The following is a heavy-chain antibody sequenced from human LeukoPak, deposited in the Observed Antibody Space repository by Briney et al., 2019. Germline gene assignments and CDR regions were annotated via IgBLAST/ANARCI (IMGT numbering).Heavy chain of an antibody. V-gene: IGHV3-23*01. Sequence: GGSLRLSCAASGFTFSSYAMSWVRQAPGKGLEWVSAISGGGGSTHYADSVKGRFTISRDNSKNTLHLQMNSLRAEDTAVYYCARDGIVGATTGYFDYWGQGTLVTVSS. CDR3: ARDGIVGATTGYFDY. D-gene: IGHD1-26*01. J-gene: IGHJ4*02. CDR2: ISGGGGST. CDR1: GFTFSSYA.